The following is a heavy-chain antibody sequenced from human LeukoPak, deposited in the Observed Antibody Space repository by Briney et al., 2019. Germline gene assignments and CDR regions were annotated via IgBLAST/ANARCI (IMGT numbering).Heavy chain of an antibody. CDR2: ISGDGGTT. D-gene: IGHD2-2*01. Sequence: GGSLRLSCAASGFPFSNYAMSWVRQAPGKGLECVSVISGDGGTTSYADSVKGRFTISRDNSKNTLYLQMNSLRAEDTAVYYCARDLAHCSSTSCYLNYYYYYGMDVWGQGTTVTVSS. CDR3: ARDLAHCSSTSCYLNYYYYYGMDV. CDR1: GFPFSNYA. V-gene: IGHV3-23*01. J-gene: IGHJ6*02.